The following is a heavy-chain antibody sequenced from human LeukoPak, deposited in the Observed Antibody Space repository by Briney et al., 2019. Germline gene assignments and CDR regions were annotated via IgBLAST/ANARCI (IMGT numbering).Heavy chain of an antibody. CDR2: ISYDGSHK. D-gene: IGHD2-21*02. V-gene: IGHV3-30*04. J-gene: IGHJ4*02. CDR3: ARRGDCGGDCYWAYYFDY. CDR1: GFTFSNYA. Sequence: GGSLRLSCAASGFTFSNYAMHWVRQAPGKGLEWVAVISYDGSHKYYADSVKGRFTISRDNSKNTLFLQMNSLRAEDTAVYYCARRGDCGGDCYWAYYFDYWGQGTLVTVSS.